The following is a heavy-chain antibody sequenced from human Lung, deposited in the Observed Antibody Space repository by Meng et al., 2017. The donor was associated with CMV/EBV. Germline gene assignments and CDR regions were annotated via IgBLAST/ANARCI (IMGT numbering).Heavy chain of an antibody. Sequence: KISXAASGFTFSSYSMNWVRQAPGKGLEWMGWINPNSGGTNYAQKFQGRVTMTRDTSISTAYMELSRLRSDDTAVYYCARGLAVAGTSHFDYWGQGXLVTFSS. J-gene: IGHJ4*02. D-gene: IGHD6-19*01. V-gene: IGHV1-2*02. CDR1: GFTFSSYS. CDR3: ARGLAVAGTSHFDY. CDR2: INPNSGGT.